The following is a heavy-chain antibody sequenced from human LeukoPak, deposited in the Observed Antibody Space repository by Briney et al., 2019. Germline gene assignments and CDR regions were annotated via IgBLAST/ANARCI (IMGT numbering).Heavy chain of an antibody. CDR2: IYYSGST. CDR3: ARDKYYDILTGCDY. D-gene: IGHD3-9*01. V-gene: IGHV4-59*12. J-gene: IGHJ4*02. CDR1: GGSISSYY. Sequence: SETLSLTCTVSGGSISSYYWSWIRQPPGKGLEWIGYIYYSGSTNYNPSLKSRVTISVDTSKNQFSLKLSSVTAADTAVYYCARDKYYDILTGCDYWGQGTLVTVSS.